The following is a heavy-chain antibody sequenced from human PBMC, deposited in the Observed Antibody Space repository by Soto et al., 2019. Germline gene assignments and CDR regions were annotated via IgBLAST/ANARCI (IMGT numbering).Heavy chain of an antibody. CDR2: IYYSGST. CDR3: AKPRGYSGYDYDY. Sequence: SETLSLTCTVSGGSISSGGYYWSWIRQHPGKGLEWIGYIYYSGSTYYNPSLKSRVTISVDTSKNQFSLKLSSVTAADTAVYYCAKPRGYSGYDYDYWGQGTLVTVSS. J-gene: IGHJ4*02. D-gene: IGHD5-12*01. V-gene: IGHV4-31*03. CDR1: GGSISSGGYY.